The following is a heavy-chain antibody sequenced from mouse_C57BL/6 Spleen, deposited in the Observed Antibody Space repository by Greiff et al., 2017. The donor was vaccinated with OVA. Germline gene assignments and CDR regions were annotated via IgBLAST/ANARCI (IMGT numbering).Heavy chain of an antibody. Sequence: QVQLQQSGPELVKPGASVKISCKASGYSFTSYYIHWVKQRPGQGLEWIGWIYPGSGNTKYNEKFKGKATLTADTSSSTAYMQLSSLTSEDSAVYYCAREDFDYYGSSYHAMDYWGQGTSVTVSS. D-gene: IGHD1-1*01. V-gene: IGHV1-66*01. CDR2: IYPGSGNT. CDR3: AREDFDYYGSSYHAMDY. J-gene: IGHJ4*01. CDR1: GYSFTSYY.